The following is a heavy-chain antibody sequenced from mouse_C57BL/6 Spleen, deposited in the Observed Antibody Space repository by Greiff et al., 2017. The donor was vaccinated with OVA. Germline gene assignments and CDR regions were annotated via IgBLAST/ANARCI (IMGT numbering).Heavy chain of an antibody. CDR2: IDPETGGT. CDR3: TRGGYYGSSSYYYAMDD. J-gene: IGHJ4*01. CDR1: GYTFTDYE. V-gene: IGHV1-15*01. D-gene: IGHD1-1*01. Sequence: VQLQQSGAELVRPGASVTLSCKASGYTFTDYEMHWVKQTPVHGLEWIGAIDPETGGTAYNQKFKGKAILTADKSSSTAYMELRSLTSEDSAVYYCTRGGYYGSSSYYYAMDDWGQGTSVTVSS.